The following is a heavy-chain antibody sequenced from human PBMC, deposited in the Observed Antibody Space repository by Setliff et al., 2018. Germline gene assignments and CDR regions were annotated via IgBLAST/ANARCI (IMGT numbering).Heavy chain of an antibody. CDR3: ATNPRKGRSGGYYYDDPYYYYMDV. J-gene: IGHJ6*03. V-gene: IGHV3-48*01. CDR1: GITFSTYS. Sequence: LRLSCAASGITFSTYSMNWVRQAPGRGLEWVSYISSRSDIIYYADSVKGRFTISRDNAKNSLYLQVNSLRAEDTAVYYCATNPRKGRSGGYYYDDPYYYYMDVWGKGTTVTVSS. D-gene: IGHD3-22*01. CDR2: ISSRSDII.